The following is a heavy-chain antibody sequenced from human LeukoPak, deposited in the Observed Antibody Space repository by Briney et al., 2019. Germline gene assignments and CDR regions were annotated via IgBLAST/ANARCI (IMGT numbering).Heavy chain of an antibody. V-gene: IGHV1-18*01. D-gene: IGHD6-13*01. CDR1: GYTFTSYV. CDR3: AREGYSSSWNYFDY. J-gene: IGHJ4*02. CDR2: ISAYNGNT. Sequence: ASVKVSCKASGYTFTSYVINWVRQAPGQGLEWMGWISAYNGNTNYAQKLQGRVTMTTDTSTSTACMELRSLRSDDTAVYYCAREGYSSSWNYFDYWGQGALVTVSS.